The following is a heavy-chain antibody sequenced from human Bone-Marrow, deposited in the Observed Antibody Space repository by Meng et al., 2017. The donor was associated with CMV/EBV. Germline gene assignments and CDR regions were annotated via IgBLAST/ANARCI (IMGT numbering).Heavy chain of an antibody. CDR1: GFTFRNYW. D-gene: IGHD4-11*01. CDR3: ARDLTTIPGQNY. CDR2: IKPDGSEM. V-gene: IGHV3-7*01. Sequence: GESLKIYCAVSGFTFRNYWMSWVRQAPGKGLEWVANIKPDGSEMYYLDSMKGRFTISRDNAKNSLYLQINSLRAEDTAVYYCARDLTTIPGQNYWGQGTLVTVSS. J-gene: IGHJ4*02.